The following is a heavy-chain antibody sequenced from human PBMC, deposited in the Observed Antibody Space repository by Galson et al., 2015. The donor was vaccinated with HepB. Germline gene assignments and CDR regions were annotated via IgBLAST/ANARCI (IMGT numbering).Heavy chain of an antibody. CDR1: GYTFTNYG. J-gene: IGHJ4*02. D-gene: IGHD6-19*01. CDR3: ASGVPGTGSREENDH. CDR2: ISAYNGNT. Sequence: SVKVSCKASGYTFTNYGINWVRQAPGQGLEWMGWISAYNGNTYYAREFQDRVTVSTDTSTSTAYVELRSLRSDDTAVYYCASGVPGTGSREENDHWGQGTLVTVSS. V-gene: IGHV1-18*01.